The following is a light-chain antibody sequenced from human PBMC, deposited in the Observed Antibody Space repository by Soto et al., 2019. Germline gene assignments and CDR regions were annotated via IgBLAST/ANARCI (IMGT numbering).Light chain of an antibody. V-gene: IGLV2-8*01. CDR3: SSYAGSNNFVI. Sequence: QSALTQTPSASGSPGQSVTISCTGSNSDVGGYNYVSWYQQHPGKALKLMIYEVSKRASGVPDRFSGFKSGNTASLTVSGLQAEDEANYYCSSYAGSNNFVIFGGGTKLTVL. CDR2: EVS. CDR1: NSDVGGYNY. J-gene: IGLJ2*01.